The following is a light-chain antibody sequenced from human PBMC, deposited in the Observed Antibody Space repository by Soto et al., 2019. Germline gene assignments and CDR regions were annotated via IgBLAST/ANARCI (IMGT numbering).Light chain of an antibody. CDR3: AAWDCRLNGRV. CDR2: KNN. J-gene: IGLJ3*02. CDR1: SSNIGSNT. Sequence: QSVLTQPPSASATPGQRVTISCSGSSSNIGSNTVNWYQQLPGTAPKLLIYKNNQRPSGVPDRFSGSKSGTSASLGISGLPSEDEADYYCAAWDCRLNGRVFGGGTKLTVL. V-gene: IGLV1-44*01.